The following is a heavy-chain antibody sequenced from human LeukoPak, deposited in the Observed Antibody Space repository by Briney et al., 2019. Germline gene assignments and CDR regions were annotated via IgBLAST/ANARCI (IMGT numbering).Heavy chain of an antibody. CDR2: ISAYNDNT. D-gene: IGHD3-16*01. CDR3: ARSPLWGATVGYYFDY. CDR1: GYMFSTYG. V-gene: IGHV1-18*01. J-gene: IGHJ4*02. Sequence: ASVKVSCKASGYMFSTYGISWVRQAPGQGLEWMGWISAYNDNTNFAQKFQGRVTMTTDTSTSTVYMELRSLRSDDTAVYYCARSPLWGATVGYYFDYWGQGTQVTVSS.